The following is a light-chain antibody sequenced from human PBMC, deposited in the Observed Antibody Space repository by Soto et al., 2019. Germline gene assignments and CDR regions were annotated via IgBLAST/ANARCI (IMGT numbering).Light chain of an antibody. Sequence: VLTQSPATLSLSAGAISTLSCRASQSIHTSLAWYQQKSGKPPRLVIYDSTLRANGVPDRFGCSRSGTEFTLTITSLEPEDVAVYYCQQRNVWPPITFGQGTRLEI. CDR3: QQRNVWPPIT. CDR2: DST. CDR1: QSIHTS. V-gene: IGKV3-11*01. J-gene: IGKJ5*01.